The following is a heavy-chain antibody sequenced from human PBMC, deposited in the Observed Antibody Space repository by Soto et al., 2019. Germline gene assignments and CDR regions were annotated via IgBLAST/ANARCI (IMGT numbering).Heavy chain of an antibody. D-gene: IGHD3-3*01. CDR3: AKGGRFPEARYYFLDV. CDR2: INDSGST. CDR1: GESFSGYY. V-gene: IGHV4-34*01. J-gene: IGHJ6*03. Sequence: QVQLQQRGAGLLKPSETLSLTCVVDGESFSGYYWTWIRQPPGKGLEWIGEINDSGSTNHKPSLKSRVTMSIDTSKNLFSLNLRAVTAEDTGVYYCAKGGRFPEARYYFLDVWGNGTTVTVSS.